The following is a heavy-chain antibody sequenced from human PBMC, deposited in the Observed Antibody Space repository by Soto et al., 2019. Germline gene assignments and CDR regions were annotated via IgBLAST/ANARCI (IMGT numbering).Heavy chain of an antibody. J-gene: IGHJ4*02. V-gene: IGHV3-33*01. CDR2: IWYDGSNK. D-gene: IGHD2-2*01. Sequence: GGSLRLSCAASGFTFSSYGMHWVRQAPGKGLEWVAVIWYDGSNKYYADSVKGRFTISRDNSKNTLYLQMNSLRAEDTAVYYCARSASYCSSTSCPHHVFFDYWGQGTLVTVSS. CDR3: ARSASYCSSTSCPHHVFFDY. CDR1: GFTFSSYG.